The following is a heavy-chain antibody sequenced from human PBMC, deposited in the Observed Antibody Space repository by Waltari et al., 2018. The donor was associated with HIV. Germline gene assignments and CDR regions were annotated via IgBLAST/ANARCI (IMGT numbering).Heavy chain of an antibody. V-gene: IGHV3-33*01. D-gene: IGHD4-4*01. CDR2: IWYDGSNK. CDR1: GFTFSSEG. J-gene: IGHJ3*02. CDR3: ARDRERLQSAFDI. Sequence: VQLVESGGGVVQPGRSLRLSCAASGFTFSSEGLTWVRQAPGKGLEWVAVIWYDGSNKYYADSVKGRFTISRDNSKNTLYLQMNSLRAEDTAVYYCARDRERLQSAFDIWGQGTMVTVSS.